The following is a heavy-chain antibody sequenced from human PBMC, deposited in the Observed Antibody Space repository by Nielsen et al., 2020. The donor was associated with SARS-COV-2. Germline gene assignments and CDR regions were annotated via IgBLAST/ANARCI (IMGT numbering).Heavy chain of an antibody. CDR1: GFSFSYYW. CDR2: ISSDGSTR. CDR3: AANPTWYFYGMDV. Sequence: LKISCAASGFSFSYYWMHWVRQAPGKGLVWVSRISSDGSTRSYADSVKGRFTISRDNGKNMLYLQMKSLRAEDTAVYYCAANPTWYFYGMDVWGQGTTVTVSS. J-gene: IGHJ6*02. V-gene: IGHV3-74*01.